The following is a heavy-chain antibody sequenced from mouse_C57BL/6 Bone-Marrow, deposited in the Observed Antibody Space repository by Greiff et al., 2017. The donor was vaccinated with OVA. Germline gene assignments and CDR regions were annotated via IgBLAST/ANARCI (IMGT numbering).Heavy chain of an antibody. V-gene: IGHV1-7*01. D-gene: IGHD2-3*01. CDR2: INPSSGYT. J-gene: IGHJ2*01. Sequence: QVQLKESGAELAKPGASVKLSCKASGYTFTSYWMHWVKQRPGQGLEWIGYINPSSGYTKYNQKFKDKATLTADKSYSTAYLQLSSLTYDDSAVYYCAREVMAWDYFDYGGQGTTLTVSS. CDR1: GYTFTSYW. CDR3: AREVMAWDYFDY.